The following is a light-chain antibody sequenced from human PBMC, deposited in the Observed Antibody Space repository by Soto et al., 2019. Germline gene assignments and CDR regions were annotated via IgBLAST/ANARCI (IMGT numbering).Light chain of an antibody. CDR1: QSISSNY. CDR2: GAS. CDR3: QQYSTYTPRT. V-gene: IGKV3-20*01. J-gene: IGKJ1*01. Sequence: EIVLTQSPGTLSLSPGERATLSCRASQSISSNYLAWYQQKPGQAPRLLIYGASTRATGIPARFSGSGSGTEFTLTISSLQPDDFATYYCQQYSTYTPRTFGQGTKVDIK.